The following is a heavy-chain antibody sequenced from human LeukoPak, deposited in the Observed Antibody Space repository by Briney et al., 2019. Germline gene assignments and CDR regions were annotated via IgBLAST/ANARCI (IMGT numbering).Heavy chain of an antibody. CDR1: GYTLTELS. CDR3: ASRGSTYCGGDCSFDY. D-gene: IGHD2-21*02. CDR2: FDPEDGET. V-gene: IGHV1-24*01. J-gene: IGHJ4*02. Sequence: ASVKVSCKVSGYTLTELSMHWVRQAPGKGLEWMGGFDPEDGETIYAQKFQGRVTMTEDTSTDTAYMELSSLRSEDTAVYYCASRGSTYCGGDCSFDYWGQGTLVTVSS.